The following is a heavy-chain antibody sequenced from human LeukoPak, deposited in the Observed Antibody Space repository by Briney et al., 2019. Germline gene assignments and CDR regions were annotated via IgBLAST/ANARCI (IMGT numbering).Heavy chain of an antibody. V-gene: IGHV7-4-1*02. D-gene: IGHD2-2*01. CDR2: INTNTGNP. J-gene: IGHJ5*02. CDR1: GYTFTSYA. CDR3: ARDAIVVPAAIPFDP. Sequence: ASVKVSCKASGYTFTSYAMNWVRQAPGQGLEWMGWINTNTGNPTYAQGFTGQFVFSLDTSVSTAYLQISSLKAEDTAVYYCARDAIVVPAAIPFDPWGQGTLVTVSS.